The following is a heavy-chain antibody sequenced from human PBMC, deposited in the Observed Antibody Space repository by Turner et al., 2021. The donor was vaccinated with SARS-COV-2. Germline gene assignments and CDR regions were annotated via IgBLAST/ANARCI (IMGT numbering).Heavy chain of an antibody. CDR2: ISYDGNNK. D-gene: IGHD4-4*01. CDR3: AKQLGLYSNPMYYFDY. CDR1: GFTFSSYG. V-gene: IGHV3-30*18. J-gene: IGHJ4*02. Sequence: QVQLVESGGGVVQPGRSLRPSCAESGFTFSSYGMHWVRRAPGKGLEWVAVISYDGNNKYYADSVKGRFTISRDNSKNTLYLQMNSLRAEDTAVYYCAKQLGLYSNPMYYFDYWGQGTLVTVSS.